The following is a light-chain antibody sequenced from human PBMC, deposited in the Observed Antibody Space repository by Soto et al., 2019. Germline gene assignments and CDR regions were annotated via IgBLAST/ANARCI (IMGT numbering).Light chain of an antibody. J-gene: IGLJ2*01. CDR1: SGHSSYA. CDR2: LNSDGSH. V-gene: IGLV4-69*01. Sequence: QPVLTQSPSASASLGASVKLTCTLSSGHSSYAIAWHQQQPEKGPRYLMKLNSDGSHSKGDGIPDRFSGSSSGAERYLTISGLQSEDDADYYCQTWGTGIRGVFGGGTKLTVL. CDR3: QTWGTGIRGV.